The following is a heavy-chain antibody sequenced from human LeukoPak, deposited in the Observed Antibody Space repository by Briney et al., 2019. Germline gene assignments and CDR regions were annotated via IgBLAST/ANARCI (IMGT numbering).Heavy chain of an antibody. CDR3: ARDSLTMIDDY. J-gene: IGHJ4*02. CDR2: ISSSSSSYI. V-gene: IGHV3-21*01. CDR1: GFTFSSYS. Sequence: GGSLRLSCAASGFTFSSYSMNWVRQAPGKGLEWVSSISSSSSSYIYYADSVKGRFTISRDNAKDSLYLQMNSLRAEDTAVYYCARDSLTMIDDYWGQGTLVTVSS. D-gene: IGHD3-22*01.